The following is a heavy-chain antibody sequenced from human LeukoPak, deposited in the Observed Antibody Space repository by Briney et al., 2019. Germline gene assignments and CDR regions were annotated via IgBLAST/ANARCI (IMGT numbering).Heavy chain of an antibody. CDR2: IYYSGST. CDR3: ARELRGYSGYGVVYYYYYMDV. J-gene: IGHJ6*03. Sequence: PSETLSLTCAVSGGSIRGYYWSWIRQPPGKGLEWIGYIYYSGSTNYNPSLKSRVTISVDTSKNQFSLKLSSVTAADTAVYYCARELRGYSGYGVVYYYYYMDVWGKGTTVTISS. CDR1: GGSIRGYY. D-gene: IGHD5-12*01. V-gene: IGHV4-59*01.